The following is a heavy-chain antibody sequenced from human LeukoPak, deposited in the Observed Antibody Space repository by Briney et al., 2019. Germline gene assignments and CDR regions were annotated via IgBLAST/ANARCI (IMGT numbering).Heavy chain of an antibody. J-gene: IGHJ4*02. CDR1: GFTFSDYY. Sequence: GGSLRLSCAASGFTFSDYYMSWIRQAPGKGLEWVSYISSSGSTIYYADSVKGRFTISRDNAKNSLYLQMNSLRAEDTAVYYCARESPDYDILTGYLDYWGQGTLVTVSS. CDR3: ARESPDYDILTGYLDY. D-gene: IGHD3-9*01. V-gene: IGHV3-11*01. CDR2: ISSSGSTI.